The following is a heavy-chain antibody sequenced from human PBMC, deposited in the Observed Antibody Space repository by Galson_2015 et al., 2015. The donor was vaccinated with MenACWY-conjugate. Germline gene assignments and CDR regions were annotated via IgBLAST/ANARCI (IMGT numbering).Heavy chain of an antibody. CDR1: GFTFGSYW. Sequence: SLRLSCAASGFTFGSYWMHWVRQVPGKGLVWVSRIDRAGSSTTYADSVKGRFTISRDNTKNTLYLQMSRLRAEDTAVYYCARDRNEPTVSLPSNWFDPWGQGTQVIVSS. J-gene: IGHJ5*02. CDR2: IDRAGSST. CDR3: ARDRNEPTVSLPSNWFDP. V-gene: IGHV3-74*01. D-gene: IGHD4-11*01.